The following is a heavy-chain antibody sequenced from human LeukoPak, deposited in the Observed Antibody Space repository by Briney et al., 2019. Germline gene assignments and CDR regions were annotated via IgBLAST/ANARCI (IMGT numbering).Heavy chain of an antibody. V-gene: IGHV3-53*05. D-gene: IGHD3-10*01. CDR2: IYSGGST. CDR1: GFTVSSYY. Sequence: GGSLRLSCAASGFTVSSYYMNWVRQAPGKGLEWVSVIYSGGSTYYADSVKGRFTISRDNSKNTLYLQVNSLRIEDTAVYYCAKDFRVAEELWFGELWNAFDIWGQGIRVAVSS. J-gene: IGHJ3*02. CDR3: AKDFRVAEELWFGELWNAFDI.